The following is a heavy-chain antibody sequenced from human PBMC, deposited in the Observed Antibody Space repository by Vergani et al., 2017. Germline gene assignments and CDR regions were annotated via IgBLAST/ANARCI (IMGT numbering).Heavy chain of an antibody. V-gene: IGHV4-34*01. D-gene: IGHD6-13*01. CDR3: ARGLYTWAAAGKGGFDY. Sequence: QVQLQQWGAGLLKPSETLSLTCAVYGGSFSGYYWSWIRQPPGKGLEWIGEINHSGSTNYNPSLKSRVTISVDTSKNQFSLKLSSATAADTAVYYCARGLYTWAAAGKGGFDYWGQGTLVTVSS. J-gene: IGHJ4*02. CDR2: INHSGST. CDR1: GGSFSGYY.